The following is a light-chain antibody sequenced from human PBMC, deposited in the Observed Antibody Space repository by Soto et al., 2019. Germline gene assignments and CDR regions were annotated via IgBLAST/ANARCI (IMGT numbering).Light chain of an antibody. CDR1: QSVSSN. CDR2: GAS. CDR3: QQYGSSPRT. Sequence: EMWLTQSPSTLSVSPGEIATRSCRASQSVSSNLAWYQQKPGQAPRLLIYGASTRATGIPDRFSGSGSGTDFTLTISRLEPEDFAVYYCQQYGSSPRTFGQGTKVDIK. J-gene: IGKJ1*01. V-gene: IGKV3-20*01.